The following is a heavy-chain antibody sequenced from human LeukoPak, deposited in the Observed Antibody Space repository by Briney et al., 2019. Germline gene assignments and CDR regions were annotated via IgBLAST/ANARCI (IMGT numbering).Heavy chain of an antibody. CDR2: IYYSGRT. V-gene: IGHV4-31*03. CDR3: AREIGCSGGSCYSRFDY. D-gene: IGHD2-15*01. J-gene: IGHJ4*02. Sequence: TLSLTCTVSGCTISSGGYYWSWLRPHPGKDLEWIGYIYYSGRTYYNPSLQSRVIISVDTSKNQFSLKLSYVTAADTAVYYCAREIGCSGGSCYSRFDYWGQGTLVTVSS. CDR1: GCTISSGGYY.